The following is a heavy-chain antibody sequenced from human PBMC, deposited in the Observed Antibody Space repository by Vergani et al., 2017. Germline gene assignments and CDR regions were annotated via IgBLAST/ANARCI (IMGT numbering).Heavy chain of an antibody. V-gene: IGHV3-23*01. CDR1: GFTFSSYA. CDR2: ISCSGGST. D-gene: IGHD3-22*01. Sequence: EVQLLESGGGLVQPGGSLRLSCAASGFTFSSYAMSWVRQAPGKGLEWVSAISCSGGSTYYADSVKGRFTISRDNSKNTLYLQMNILRAEDTAVYYCAKDHTRQEYYDSSGYYDYWGQGTLVTVSS. J-gene: IGHJ4*02. CDR3: AKDHTRQEYYDSSGYYDY.